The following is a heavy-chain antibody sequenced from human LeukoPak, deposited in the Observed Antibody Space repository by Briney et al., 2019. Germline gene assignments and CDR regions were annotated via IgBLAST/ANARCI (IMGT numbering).Heavy chain of an antibody. CDR1: GGSISSYS. CDR3: ASEGYNVI. CDR2: ISTSGST. D-gene: IGHD1-14*01. V-gene: IGHV4-4*07. J-gene: IGHJ4*02. Sequence: SETLSLTCTVSGGSISSYSWSWIRQPAGKGLEWIGRISTSGSTNYNPSLKSRVTMSVDTSKNQFSLKLSSMTAADTAVYYCASEGYNVIWGQGTLVTVSS.